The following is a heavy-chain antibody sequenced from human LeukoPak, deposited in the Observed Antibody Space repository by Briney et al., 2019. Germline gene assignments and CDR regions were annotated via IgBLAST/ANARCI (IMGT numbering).Heavy chain of an antibody. D-gene: IGHD6-13*01. CDR1: GYAFTSYG. CDR3: ARESHRVFRAFDI. V-gene: IGHV1-18*01. CDR2: ISAYNGNT. J-gene: IGHJ3*02. Sequence: ASVKVFCKASGYAFTSYGISWVRQAPGQGLEWMGWISAYNGNTNYAQKLQGRVTMTTDTSTSTAYMELRSLRSDDTAVYYCARESHRVFRAFDIWGQGTMVTVSS.